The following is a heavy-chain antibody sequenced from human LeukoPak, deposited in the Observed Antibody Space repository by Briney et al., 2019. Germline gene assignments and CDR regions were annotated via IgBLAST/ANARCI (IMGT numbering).Heavy chain of an antibody. CDR2: ISYDGSNK. V-gene: IGHV3-30*18. D-gene: IGHD4-17*01. J-gene: IGHJ6*02. CDR3: AKSLRPYGDYVSLYYYYGMDV. Sequence: PGGSLRLSCAASGFTFSSYGMHWVRQAPGKGLEWVAVISYDGSNKYYADSVKGRFTISRDNSKNTLYLQMNSLRAEDTAVYYCAKSLRPYGDYVSLYYYYGMDVWGQGTTVTVSS. CDR1: GFTFSSYG.